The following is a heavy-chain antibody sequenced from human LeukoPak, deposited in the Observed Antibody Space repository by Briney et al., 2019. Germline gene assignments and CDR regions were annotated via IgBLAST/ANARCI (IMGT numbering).Heavy chain of an antibody. J-gene: IGHJ4*02. CDR1: GFTFSSYA. V-gene: IGHV3-23*01. CDR2: ISGSGGST. Sequence: PGRSLRLSCAASGFTFSSYAMSWVRQAPGKGLEWVSAISGSGGSTYYADSVKGRFTISRDNSKNTLYLQMNSLRAEDTAVYYCATDTIFGVVITSLFDYWGQGTLVTVSS. D-gene: IGHD3-3*01. CDR3: ATDTIFGVVITSLFDY.